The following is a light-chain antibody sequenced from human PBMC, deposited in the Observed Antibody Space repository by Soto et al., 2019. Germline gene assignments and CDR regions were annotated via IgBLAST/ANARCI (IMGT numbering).Light chain of an antibody. Sequence: QSALTQPPSASGSLGQSVTISCTGTSSDVGGYNYVSWYQQHPGKAPKLMIYEVTKRPSGVPDRFSGSESGKTASLTVSGLQAEDEADYYCSSYAGSNNFVFGTGTKLTVL. CDR3: SSYAGSNNFV. V-gene: IGLV2-8*01. J-gene: IGLJ1*01. CDR2: EVT. CDR1: SSDVGGYNY.